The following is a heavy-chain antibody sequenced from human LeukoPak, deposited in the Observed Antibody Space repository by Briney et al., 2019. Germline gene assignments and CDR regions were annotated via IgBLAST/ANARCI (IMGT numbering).Heavy chain of an antibody. CDR1: GGTFGSYA. CDR2: IIPIFGTA. Sequence: ASVKVSCKASGGTFGSYAISWVRQAPGQGLEWMGRIIPIFGTANYAQKFQGRVTITTDESTSTAYMELSSLRSEDTAVYYCARDRGASSGPLDYWGQGTLVTVSS. D-gene: IGHD6-19*01. J-gene: IGHJ4*02. CDR3: ARDRGASSGPLDY. V-gene: IGHV1-69*05.